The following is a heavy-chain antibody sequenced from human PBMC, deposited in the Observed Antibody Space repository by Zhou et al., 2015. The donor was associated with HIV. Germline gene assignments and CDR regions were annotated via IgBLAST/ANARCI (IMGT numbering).Heavy chain of an antibody. J-gene: IGHJ2*01. CDR2: IIPVFGTA. D-gene: IGHD6-6*01. CDR1: GYTFTSYD. CDR3: ARDRGAARPEWRYFDL. V-gene: IGHV1-69*06. Sequence: QVQLVQSGAEVKKPGASVKVSCKASGYTFTSYDITWVRQAPGQGLEWMGGIIPVFGTAKYAQKFQGRVSITADRSTSIAYMDLRSLRSDDTAVYYCARDRGAARPEWRYFDLWGRGTLVTVSS.